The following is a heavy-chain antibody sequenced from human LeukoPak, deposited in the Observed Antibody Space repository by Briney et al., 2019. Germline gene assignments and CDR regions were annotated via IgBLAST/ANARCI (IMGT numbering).Heavy chain of an antibody. J-gene: IGHJ4*02. Sequence: GGSLRLSCAASGFPFTNYWMLWVRQAPGKRPEWVGNINQDGSETNYVDSVKGRFSMSRDNAKTSLYLQMNSLRAEDTAVYYCATDRKVGAGVPRFDYWGQGALVTVPS. CDR3: ATDRKVGAGVPRFDY. CDR1: GFPFTNYW. V-gene: IGHV3-7*01. CDR2: INQDGSET. D-gene: IGHD1-26*01.